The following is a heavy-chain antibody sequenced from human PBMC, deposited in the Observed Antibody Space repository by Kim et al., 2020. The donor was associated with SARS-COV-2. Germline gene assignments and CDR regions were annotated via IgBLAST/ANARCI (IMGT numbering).Heavy chain of an antibody. CDR3: AREGRLLWFGEVGAFDY. Sequence: LKSRVTISVDTSKNQFSRKLSSVTAADTAVYYCAREGRLLWFGEVGAFDYWGQGTLVTVSS. D-gene: IGHD3-10*01. V-gene: IGHV4-34*01. J-gene: IGHJ4*02.